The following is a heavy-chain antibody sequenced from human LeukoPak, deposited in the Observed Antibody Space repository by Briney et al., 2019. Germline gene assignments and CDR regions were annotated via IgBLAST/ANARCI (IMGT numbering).Heavy chain of an antibody. V-gene: IGHV3-11*01. D-gene: IGHD6-13*01. CDR3: AKGTHSSSWHWYDP. CDR2: IDSSGDVI. CDR1: GFIFSDYY. Sequence: GGSLRLSCAASGFIFSDYYMTWIRQSPGKGQEWLSYIDSSGDVIYYADSVKGRFTISRDNARNSLYLQMSSLRAEDTAVYYCAKGTHSSSWHWYDPWGQGTLVTVST. J-gene: IGHJ5*02.